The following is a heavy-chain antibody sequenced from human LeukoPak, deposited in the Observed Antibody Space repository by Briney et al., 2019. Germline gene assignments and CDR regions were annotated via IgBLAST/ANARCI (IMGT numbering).Heavy chain of an antibody. D-gene: IGHD6-13*01. CDR3: ARATSYSNYGMDV. CDR2: INSDGSST. J-gene: IGHJ6*02. CDR1: GFTFSHHW. V-gene: IGHV3-74*01. Sequence: GGSLRLSCAASGFTFSHHWMHWVRQVPGKGLVWVSRINSDGSSTTYADSVKGRFAISRDNARNTLYLQMNSLRAEDTAVHYCARATSYSNYGMDVWGQGTTVTVSS.